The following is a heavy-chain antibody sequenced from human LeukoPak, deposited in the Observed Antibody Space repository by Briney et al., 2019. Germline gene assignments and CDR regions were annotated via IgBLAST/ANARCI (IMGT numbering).Heavy chain of an antibody. CDR1: GGSISSGGYS. J-gene: IGHJ4*02. CDR3: ARAVASYENSGYYYHPHFDY. V-gene: IGHV4-30-4*07. Sequence: SETLSLTCAVSGGSISSGGYSWSWIRQPPGKGLEWIGYIYYSGSTYYNPSLKSRISISVDTSKNQFSLKLSSVTAADTAVYYCARAVASYENSGYYYHPHFDYWGQGTLVTVSS. D-gene: IGHD3-22*01. CDR2: IYYSGST.